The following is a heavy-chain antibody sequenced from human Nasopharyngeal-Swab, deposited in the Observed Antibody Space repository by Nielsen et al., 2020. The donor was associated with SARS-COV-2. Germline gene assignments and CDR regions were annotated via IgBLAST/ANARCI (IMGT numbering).Heavy chain of an antibody. CDR2: IYHSGST. Sequence: RQAPGKGLEWIGHIYHSGSTYYNPSLKSRVTISLDMSKNQFSLKVTSVTAADTAVYYCARGPSYGGFDFWGRGTLVTVSS. V-gene: IGHV4-30-2*01. CDR3: ARGPSYGGFDF. J-gene: IGHJ4*02. D-gene: IGHD4-23*01.